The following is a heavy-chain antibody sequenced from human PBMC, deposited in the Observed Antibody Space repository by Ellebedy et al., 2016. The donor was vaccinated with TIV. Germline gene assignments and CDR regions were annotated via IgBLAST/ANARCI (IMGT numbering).Heavy chain of an antibody. V-gene: IGHV3-74*01. CDR1: GFTFSSYW. CDR2: INSDGSST. J-gene: IGHJ5*02. Sequence: GGSLRLSXAASGFTFSSYWMHWVRQAPGKGLVWVSRINSDGSSTSYADSVKGRFTISRDNAKNTRYLQMNSLRAEDTAVYYCAREVGGRRYSYNEGDYFNWFDPWGQGTLVTVSS. CDR3: AREVGGRRYSYNEGDYFNWFDP. D-gene: IGHD5-18*01.